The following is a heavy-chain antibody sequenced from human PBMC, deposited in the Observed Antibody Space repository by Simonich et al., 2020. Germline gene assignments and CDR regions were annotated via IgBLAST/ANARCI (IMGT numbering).Heavy chain of an antibody. D-gene: IGHD2-2*01. J-gene: IGHJ6*02. Sequence: EVQLVESGGGLVKPGGSLRLSCAASGFTFSSYSMNWVRQAPGKGLEWVSSISSSSSYIYYADSGKGRFTIPRDNAKTPMYLQMNSLRAEDTAVYYCAGGVYCSSTSCSTYYYYGMDVWGQGTTVTVSS. CDR2: ISSSSSYI. CDR1: GFTFSSYS. V-gene: IGHV3-21*01. CDR3: AGGVYCSSTSCSTYYYYGMDV.